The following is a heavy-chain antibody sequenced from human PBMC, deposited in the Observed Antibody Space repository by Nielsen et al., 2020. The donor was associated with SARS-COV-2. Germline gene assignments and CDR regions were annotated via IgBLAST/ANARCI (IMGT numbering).Heavy chain of an antibody. CDR2: INWNSGSI. Sequence: SLKISCAASGFTFDDYAMHWVRQAPGKGLEWVSGINWNSGSIGYADSVKGRFTISRDSAKNSLYLQMNSLRAEDTAVYYCAKDMGGWYIGADFWGRGTLVTVSS. D-gene: IGHD6-19*01. CDR1: GFTFDDYA. V-gene: IGHV3-9*01. J-gene: IGHJ2*01. CDR3: AKDMGGWYIGADF.